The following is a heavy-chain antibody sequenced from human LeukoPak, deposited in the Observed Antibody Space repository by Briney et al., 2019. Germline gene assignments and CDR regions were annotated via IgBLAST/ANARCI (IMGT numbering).Heavy chain of an antibody. D-gene: IGHD3-10*01. CDR2: ISGDGTTR. CDR3: TREDYYYASGY. CDR1: GFSFSDYY. J-gene: IGHJ4*02. Sequence: KPGGSLRLSCAASGFSFSDYYMSWVRQAPGKGLEWVSYISGDGTTRRYADSVRGRFTVSRDNAKKSVFLQMNSLRAEDTAIYYCTREDYYYASGYWGQGTLVTVSS. V-gene: IGHV3-11*04.